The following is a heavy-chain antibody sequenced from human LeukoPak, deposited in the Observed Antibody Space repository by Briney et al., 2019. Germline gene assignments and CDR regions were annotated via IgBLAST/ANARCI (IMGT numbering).Heavy chain of an antibody. CDR1: GGSISSYY. CDR2: IYYSGST. Sequence: PSETLSLTCTVSGGSISSYYWSWIRQPPGKGLEWIGYIYYSGSTNYNPSLKSRVTISVDTSKNQFSLKLSPVTAADTAVYYCARLFSAVAGSWFDPWGQGTLVTVSS. CDR3: ARLFSAVAGSWFDP. J-gene: IGHJ5*02. D-gene: IGHD6-19*01. V-gene: IGHV4-59*08.